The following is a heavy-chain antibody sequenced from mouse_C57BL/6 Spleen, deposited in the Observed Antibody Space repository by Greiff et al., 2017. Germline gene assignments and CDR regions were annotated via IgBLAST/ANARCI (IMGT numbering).Heavy chain of an antibody. CDR2: IDPSDSYT. CDR1: GYTFTSYW. Sequence: QVQLQQPGAELVMPGASVKLSCKASGYTFTSYWMHWVKQRPGQGLEWIGEIDPSDSYTNYNQKFKGKSTLTVDKSSSTASMQLSSLTSEDSAVYYCAKAYGYYGWFAYWGQGTLVTVSA. V-gene: IGHV1-69*01. CDR3: AKAYGYYGWFAY. D-gene: IGHD2-3*01. J-gene: IGHJ3*01.